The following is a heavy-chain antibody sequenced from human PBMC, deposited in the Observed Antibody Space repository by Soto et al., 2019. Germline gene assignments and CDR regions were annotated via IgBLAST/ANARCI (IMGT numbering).Heavy chain of an antibody. CDR1: GFSLSSYW. Sequence: EVQLVESGGGLVQPGGSLRLSCAASGFSLSSYWMSWVRQAPGKGLEWVANMNQDGSESDYVVSVKGRFTFTRDNAKHSLYLQMNSLRAEDTAVYYCARLSTAAGRRDLACWGQGTLVNVSS. CDR3: ARLSTAAGRRDLAC. CDR2: MNQDGSES. J-gene: IGHJ4*02. D-gene: IGHD6-25*01. V-gene: IGHV3-7*01.